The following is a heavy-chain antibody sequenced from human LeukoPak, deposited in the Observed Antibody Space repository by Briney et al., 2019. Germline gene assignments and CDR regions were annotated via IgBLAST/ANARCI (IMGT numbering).Heavy chain of an antibody. V-gene: IGHV3-23*01. Sequence: GGSLRLSCAASGFSFSSYAMSWVRQAPGKGLEWVSAISSSGGSTYYADTVKGRFTISRDNSKNTLYLQMNSLRAEDTAVYYCAKDLGGYGVTYYFDYWGQGTLVTVSS. CDR3: AKDLGGYGVTYYFDY. CDR2: ISSSGGST. D-gene: IGHD5-18*01. CDR1: GFSFSSYA. J-gene: IGHJ4*02.